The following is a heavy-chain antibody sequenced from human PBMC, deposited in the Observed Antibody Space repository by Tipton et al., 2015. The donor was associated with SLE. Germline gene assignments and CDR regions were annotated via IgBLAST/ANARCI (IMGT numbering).Heavy chain of an antibody. Sequence: SLRLSCTPSGFTFGKDGVSWVRQAPGKGLEWVGFIRSKTYGGTTEYAASVRGRFTISRDDSTNIAYLGMNSLRTEDTAVYYCTRDPVKDDSSGYFPFEYWGQGTLVTVSS. D-gene: IGHD3-22*01. CDR2: IRSKTYGGTT. J-gene: IGHJ4*02. CDR3: TRDPVKDDSSGYFPFEY. V-gene: IGHV3-49*04. CDR1: GFTFGKDG.